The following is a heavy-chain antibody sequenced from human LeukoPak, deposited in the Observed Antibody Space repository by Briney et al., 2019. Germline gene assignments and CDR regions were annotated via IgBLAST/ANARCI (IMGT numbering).Heavy chain of an antibody. J-gene: IGHJ5*02. V-gene: IGHV4-4*02. CDR3: ARHRTELGMSNLYNWFDP. D-gene: IGHD7-27*01. CDR1: GGSISTTNW. CDR2: VHLSGRT. Sequence: SETLSLTCGVSGGSISTTNWWTWVRQPPGEGLEWIGEVHLSGRTHYNLSLESRVTMSVDMSENHISLRLTSVTAADTAVYYCARHRTELGMSNLYNWFDPWGQGTLVTVSS.